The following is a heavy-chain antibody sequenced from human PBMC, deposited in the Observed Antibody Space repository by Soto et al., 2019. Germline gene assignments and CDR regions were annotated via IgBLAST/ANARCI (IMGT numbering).Heavy chain of an antibody. Sequence: PSETLSLTCAVSGGSISSTTYYWAWIRQPPGKGLEWVATIYYSGATYYNPSLKSRLTISIDTSKNQFSLRLSSVTAADTAMYYCARYSDTSNRPYLHHWGQGTRVTVYS. V-gene: IGHV4-39*01. CDR3: ARYSDTSNRPYLHH. D-gene: IGHD3-22*01. J-gene: IGHJ1*01. CDR2: IYYSGAT. CDR1: GGSISSTTYY.